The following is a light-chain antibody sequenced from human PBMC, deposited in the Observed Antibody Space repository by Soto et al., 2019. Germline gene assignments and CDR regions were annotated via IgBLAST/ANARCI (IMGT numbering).Light chain of an antibody. J-gene: IGLJ1*01. CDR3: GSYSSTDTPFV. CDR1: STDVGGYNY. CDR2: EVT. V-gene: IGLV2-14*01. Sequence: QSALAQPSSVSGSPGQSITISCTGTSTDVGGYNYVSWYQQHSGKAPKLLIYEVTNRPSGISDRFSGSKSVNTASLTISGLQAEDESDYYCGSYSSTDTPFVFGTGTKVTVL.